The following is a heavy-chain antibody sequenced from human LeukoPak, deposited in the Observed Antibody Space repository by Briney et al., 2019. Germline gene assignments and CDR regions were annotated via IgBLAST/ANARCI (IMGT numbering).Heavy chain of an antibody. CDR2: ISSSGSTI. Sequence: GGSLRLSCAASGFTFSDYYMSWIRQAPGKGLEWVSYISSSGSTIYYADSVKGRFTISRDNAKNSLYLQMNSLRAEDTAVYYCARDCSSTSCYGRFDYWGQGTLVTVSS. CDR3: ARDCSSTSCYGRFDY. V-gene: IGHV3-11*01. D-gene: IGHD2-2*01. CDR1: GFTFSDYY. J-gene: IGHJ4*02.